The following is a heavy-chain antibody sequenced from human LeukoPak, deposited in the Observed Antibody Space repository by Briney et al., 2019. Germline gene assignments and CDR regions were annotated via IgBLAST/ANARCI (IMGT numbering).Heavy chain of an antibody. CDR2: IYYSGST. CDR1: GGSISSYY. J-gene: IGHJ4*02. V-gene: IGHV4-59*12. Sequence: SETLSLTCTVSGGSISSYYWSWIRQPPGKGLEWIGYIYYSGSTNYNPSLKSRVTISVDTSKNQFSLQLNSVTPEDTAMYYCARAGYDSPPRYFDYWGQGTLVTVSS. D-gene: IGHD3-22*01. CDR3: ARAGYDSPPRYFDY.